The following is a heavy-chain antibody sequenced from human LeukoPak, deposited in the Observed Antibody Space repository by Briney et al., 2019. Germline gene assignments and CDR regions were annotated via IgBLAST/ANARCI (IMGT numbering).Heavy chain of an antibody. J-gene: IGHJ4*02. D-gene: IGHD3-3*01. Sequence: GGSLRLSCAASGFTVSSNYMSWVRQAPGKGLEWVSVIYSGGSTYYADSVKGRFTISRDNSKNTLYLQVNSLRAEDTAVYYCARNPPNYDFWSGYWYWGQGTLVTVSS. CDR2: IYSGGST. CDR3: ARNPPNYDFWSGYWY. CDR1: GFTVSSNY. V-gene: IGHV3-66*02.